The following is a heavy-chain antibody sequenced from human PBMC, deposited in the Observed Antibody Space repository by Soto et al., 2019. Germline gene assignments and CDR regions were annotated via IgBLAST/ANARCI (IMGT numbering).Heavy chain of an antibody. CDR2: FSGGSGAI. CDR3: ARWNGFGDS. Sequence: QLLQSGGGLVQPGGSLRLSCAGSGFSLGPYGVTWVRQTPEKGLEWVTGFSGGSGAIFYADSVRGRFTISRDSSTAYLQMNNLRPEDTAVYFCARWNGFGDSWGQGSLVTVSS. J-gene: IGHJ4*02. D-gene: IGHD1-1*01. V-gene: IGHV3-23*01. CDR1: GFSLGPYG.